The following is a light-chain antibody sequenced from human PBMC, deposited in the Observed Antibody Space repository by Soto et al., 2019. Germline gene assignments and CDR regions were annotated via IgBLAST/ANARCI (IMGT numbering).Light chain of an antibody. V-gene: IGKV1-5*01. J-gene: IGKJ1*01. CDR3: QQYNSYWT. CDR2: DAS. Sequence: DIQMTQSPSTLSRSVGDRVTITCRASQTISSWLAWYQQKPGKAAKLLIYDASSLESGVPSRFSGSGSGTEFTLTISSLQPDDFATYYCQQYNSYWTFGQGTKVDIK. CDR1: QTISSW.